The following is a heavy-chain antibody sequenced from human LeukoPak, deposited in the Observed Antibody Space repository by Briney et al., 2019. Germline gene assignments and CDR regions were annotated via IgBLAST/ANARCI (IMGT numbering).Heavy chain of an antibody. CDR1: GFTFSSYA. D-gene: IGHD2-2*01. CDR2: ISGSGGST. V-gene: IGHV3-23*01. CDR3: AKDRDIVVVPRWFDP. Sequence: PGASLRLSCAASGFTFSSYAMSWVRQAPGKGLEWVSAISGSGGSTYYADSVKGRFTISRDNSKNTLYLQMNSPRAEDTAVYYCAKDRDIVVVPRWFDPWGQGTLVTVSS. J-gene: IGHJ5*02.